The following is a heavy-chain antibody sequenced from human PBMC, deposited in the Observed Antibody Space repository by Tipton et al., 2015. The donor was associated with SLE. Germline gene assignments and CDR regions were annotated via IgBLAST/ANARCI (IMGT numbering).Heavy chain of an antibody. J-gene: IGHJ4*02. V-gene: IGHV4-39*07. CDR2: IYHSGTA. D-gene: IGHD6-13*01. CDR3: ASRGSAAARDY. Sequence: TLSLTCTVSGGSISSSRYYWGWIRQPPGKGLEWIGSIYHSGTAYYNPSLKSRVTISVDTSKNQISLKLSSVTAADTAVYYCASRGSAAARDYWGQGTLVTVSS. CDR1: GGSISSSRYY.